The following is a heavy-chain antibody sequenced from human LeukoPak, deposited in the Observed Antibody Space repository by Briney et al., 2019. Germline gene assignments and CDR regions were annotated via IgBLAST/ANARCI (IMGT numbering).Heavy chain of an antibody. CDR2: IRYDGSNK. CDR3: AHSYTYYYGSGSYPIDY. CDR1: GFTFSSYG. D-gene: IGHD3-10*01. V-gene: IGHV3-30*02. Sequence: PGGSLRLSCAASGFTFSSYGMHWVRQAPGKGLEWVAFIRYDGSNKYYADSVKDRFTISRDNSKNTLYLQMNSLRAKDTAVYYCAHSYTYYYGSGSYPIDYWGQGTLVTVSS. J-gene: IGHJ4*02.